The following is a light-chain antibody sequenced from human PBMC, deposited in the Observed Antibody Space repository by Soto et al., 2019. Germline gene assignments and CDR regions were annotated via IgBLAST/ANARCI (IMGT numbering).Light chain of an antibody. J-gene: IGKJ1*01. V-gene: IGKV3-11*01. Sequence: ELVLTQSPATLSLSPGERATLSCRASQSPSGYLAWYQQRPRQAPRLLIYNASIRANGIPARFAGSGCGTDLSTTISSLEPEDVADYYCQQGSTWPTFGQGTRVDIK. CDR2: NAS. CDR3: QQGSTWPT. CDR1: QSPSGY.